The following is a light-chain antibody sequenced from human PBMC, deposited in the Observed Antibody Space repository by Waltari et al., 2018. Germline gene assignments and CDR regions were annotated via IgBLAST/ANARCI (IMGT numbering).Light chain of an antibody. J-gene: IGLJ1*01. CDR3: GTWDASLGGI. Sequence: QSVLPQPPSVSAAPAQTVTIARSAASSKIGNHYSPWYQHFPGTAPKLLIYENNSRPSGIPDRFSGSKSGTSATLGITGLQTGDEADYYCGTWDASLGGIFGTGTKVTVL. V-gene: IGLV1-51*02. CDR2: ENN. CDR1: SSKIGNHY.